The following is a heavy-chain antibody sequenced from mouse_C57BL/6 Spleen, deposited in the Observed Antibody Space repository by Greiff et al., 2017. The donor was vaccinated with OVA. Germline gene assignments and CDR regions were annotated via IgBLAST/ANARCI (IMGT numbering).Heavy chain of an antibody. CDR2: IYPGSGST. CDR1: GYTFTSYW. Sequence: VKLQQPGAELVKPGASVKMSCKASGYTFTSYWITWVKQRPGQGLEWIGDIYPGSGSTNYNEKFKSKATLTVDTSSSTAYMQLSSLTSEDSAVYYCARSYYGSSNHYWGQGTLVTVSA. V-gene: IGHV1-55*01. CDR3: ARSYYGSSNHY. D-gene: IGHD1-1*01. J-gene: IGHJ3*01.